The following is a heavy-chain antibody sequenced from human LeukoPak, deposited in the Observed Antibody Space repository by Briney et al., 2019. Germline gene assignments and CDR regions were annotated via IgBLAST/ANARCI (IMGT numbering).Heavy chain of an antibody. CDR1: GGSISSYY. CDR3: AREGTYSYGYWGYYYYMDV. Sequence: PSETLSLTCTVSGGSISSYYWSWIRQPAGKGLEWIGRIYTSGSTNYNPSLKSRVTMSVDTSKNQFSLKLSSVTAADTAVYYCAREGTYSYGYWGYYYYMDVWGKGTTVTISS. D-gene: IGHD5-18*01. J-gene: IGHJ6*03. CDR2: IYTSGST. V-gene: IGHV4-4*07.